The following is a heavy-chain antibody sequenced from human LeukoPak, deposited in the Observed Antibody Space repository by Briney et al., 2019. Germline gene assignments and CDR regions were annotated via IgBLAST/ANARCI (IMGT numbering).Heavy chain of an antibody. D-gene: IGHD3-3*01. J-gene: IGHJ4*02. Sequence: SETLSLTCTVSGYSISSGYYWGWIRQPPGKGLEWIGSIYHSGSTYHNPSLKSRVTISVDTSKNQFSLKLSSVTAADTAVYYCARKTIFGVVIAPSFDYWGQGTLVTVSS. V-gene: IGHV4-38-2*02. CDR3: ARKTIFGVVIAPSFDY. CDR2: IYHSGST. CDR1: GYSISSGYY.